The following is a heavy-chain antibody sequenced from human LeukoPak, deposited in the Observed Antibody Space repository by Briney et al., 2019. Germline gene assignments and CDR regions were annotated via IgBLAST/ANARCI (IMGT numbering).Heavy chain of an antibody. CDR1: GGSISSNKYY. CDR3: ARDPSIDYDSGGY. CDR2: IYYSGST. D-gene: IGHD3-22*01. V-gene: IGHV4-39*07. Sequence: SETLSLTCIVSGGSISSNKYYWGWIRQPPGKGLEWIGSIYYSGSTYYNPSLKSRVTISVDTSKNQFSLKLSSVTAADTAVYYCARDPSIDYDSGGYWGQGTLVTVSS. J-gene: IGHJ4*02.